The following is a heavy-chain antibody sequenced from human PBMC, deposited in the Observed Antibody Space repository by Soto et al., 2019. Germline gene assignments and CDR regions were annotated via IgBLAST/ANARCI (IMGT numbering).Heavy chain of an antibody. CDR2: IWFDASHE. CDR1: GFSFSDYG. D-gene: IGHD6-13*01. CDR3: ARDQGRATADGPLGNGLDV. Sequence: GGSLRLSCAASGFSFSDYGMHWVRQAPGKGLEWLTIIWFDASHEYYADSVKGRFIISRDNSNNTLYLQLNSLTADDTAVYFCARDQGRATADGPLGNGLDVWGQGTAVTVSS. J-gene: IGHJ6*02. V-gene: IGHV3-33*01.